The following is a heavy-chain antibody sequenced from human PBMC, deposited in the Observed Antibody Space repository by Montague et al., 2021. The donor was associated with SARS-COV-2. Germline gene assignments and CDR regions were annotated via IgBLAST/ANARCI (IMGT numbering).Heavy chain of an antibody. J-gene: IGHJ6*03. D-gene: IGHD3-10*01. Sequence: SDTLSLTCAVHGGSFNTYSWNWIRQPPGKGLEWIGEIHHGGSTNYNPSLKSRVTISADTPKNQFSLKLTSVAAADTAVYYCARLGDGVVPSPILGVGPYYSYYYMDVWGKGTTVTVSS. V-gene: IGHV4-34*01. CDR3: ARLGDGVVPSPILGVGPYYSYYYMDV. CDR2: IHHGGST. CDR1: GGSFNTYS.